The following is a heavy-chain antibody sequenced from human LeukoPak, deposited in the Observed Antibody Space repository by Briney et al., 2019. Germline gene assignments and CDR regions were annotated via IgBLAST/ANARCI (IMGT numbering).Heavy chain of an antibody. CDR2: INQSGST. Sequence: PSETLSLTCGVSGYSISSGYYWGWFRQPPGKELEWFGSINQSGSTNNNPSPKSRVTILADRSKNQFSLKLSSVTASDTAVYYCARHGRAMDVWGKGTTVTVSS. CDR1: GYSISSGYY. J-gene: IGHJ6*03. V-gene: IGHV4-38-2*01. CDR3: ARHGRAMDV. D-gene: IGHD1-26*01.